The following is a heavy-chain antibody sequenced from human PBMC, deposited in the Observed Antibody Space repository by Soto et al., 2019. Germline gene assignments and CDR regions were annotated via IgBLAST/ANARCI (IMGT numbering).Heavy chain of an antibody. V-gene: IGHV3-23*01. Sequence: EVQLLESGGGLVEPGGSLRLSCAASGFVFSSYAMSWVRQAPGKGLEWVSSITTSGATTYYADSVKGRFTISRDNSKNTLYLQMNSLRAEDTAVYYCASPRGYYDSSGYYYPDAFDIWGQGTMVTVSS. CDR1: GFVFSSYA. CDR3: ASPRGYYDSSGYYYPDAFDI. CDR2: ITTSGATT. D-gene: IGHD3-22*01. J-gene: IGHJ3*02.